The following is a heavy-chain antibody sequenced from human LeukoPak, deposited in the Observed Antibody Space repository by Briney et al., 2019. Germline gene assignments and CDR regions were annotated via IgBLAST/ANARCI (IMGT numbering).Heavy chain of an antibody. CDR1: GFTFSSYS. D-gene: IGHD2-8*02. Sequence: TGGSLRLSCVVSGFTFSSYSMNWVRQAPGKGLEWVSSISSSSSYIYYADSVKGRFTFSRDNAKNSLSLQMNSLRAEDTAIYYCATYRQVLLLFESWGQGTLVTVSS. CDR3: ATYRQVLLLFES. V-gene: IGHV3-21*04. J-gene: IGHJ4*02. CDR2: ISSSSSYI.